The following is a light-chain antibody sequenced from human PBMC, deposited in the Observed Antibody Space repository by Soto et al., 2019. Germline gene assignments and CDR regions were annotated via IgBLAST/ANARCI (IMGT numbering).Light chain of an antibody. CDR3: HQFNSYPAT. V-gene: IGKV1-13*02. CDR2: DAS. Sequence: AIQLTQSPSSLSESVGDRVTITCRASQGISSALAWYQQKPGNAPKLLIYDASCLESGVPSRLSGSGAGPNFTPTISTLQPEDFATYYCHQFNSYPATFGGGTKVEIK. J-gene: IGKJ4*01. CDR1: QGISSA.